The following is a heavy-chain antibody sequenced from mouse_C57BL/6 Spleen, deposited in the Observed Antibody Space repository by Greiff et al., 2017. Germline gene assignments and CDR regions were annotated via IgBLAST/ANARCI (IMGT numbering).Heavy chain of an antibody. Sequence: QVQLQQSGPELVKPGASVKISCKASGYAFSSSWLNWVKQRPGKGLEWIGRIYPGDGATNYNGKFKGKATLTADKSSSTADMQLSSLTSEDSAVYFCARGRDYYGSWDFDYWGQGTTLTVSS. CDR1: GYAFSSSW. CDR2: IYPGDGAT. D-gene: IGHD1-1*01. J-gene: IGHJ2*01. CDR3: ARGRDYYGSWDFDY. V-gene: IGHV1-82*01.